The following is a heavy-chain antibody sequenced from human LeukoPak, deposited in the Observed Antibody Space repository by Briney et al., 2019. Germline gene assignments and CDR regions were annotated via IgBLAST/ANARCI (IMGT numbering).Heavy chain of an antibody. CDR1: GFTFRSYW. J-gene: IGHJ4*02. CDR2: IKSDGSST. V-gene: IGHV3-74*01. CDR3: ARGGPIDY. Sequence: GGSLRLSCAASGFTFRSYWMHWVRQVPGKGLLWLSSIKSDGSSTFYADSVKGRFTTSRDNAKNTVFLQMNTLRAEDTAVYYCARGGPIDYWGQGTLVTVS. D-gene: IGHD3/OR15-3a*01.